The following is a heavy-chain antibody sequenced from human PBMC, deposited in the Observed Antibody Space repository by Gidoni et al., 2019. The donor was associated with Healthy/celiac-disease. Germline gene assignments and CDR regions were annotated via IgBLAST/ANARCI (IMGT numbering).Heavy chain of an antibody. J-gene: IGHJ4*02. CDR3: AKFGPSSGMIVVVNPRRQRYYFDY. CDR1: GFTFSSYA. V-gene: IGHV3-23*01. CDR2: SSGSGGST. D-gene: IGHD3-22*01. Sequence: EVQLLESGGGLVQPGGSLRLSCAASGFTFSSYAMSWVRQAPGKGLEWVSASSGSGGSTYYADSVKGRFTSARDNSKNTLYLQMNSLRAEDTAVYYCAKFGPSSGMIVVVNPRRQRYYFDYWGQGTLVTVSS.